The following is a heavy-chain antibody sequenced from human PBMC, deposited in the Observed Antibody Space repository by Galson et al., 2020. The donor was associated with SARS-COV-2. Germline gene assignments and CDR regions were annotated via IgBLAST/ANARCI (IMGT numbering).Heavy chain of an antibody. CDR1: GYTFTTYW. CDR3: ARRRETVPGNYYFDY. J-gene: IGHJ4*02. V-gene: IGHV5-51*01. CDR2: INPGDSDT. Sequence: KIGESLKISCKGSGYTFTTYWIGWVRQMPGKGLEWMAIINPGDSDTRYSPSFKGQVTISADKSISTVYLQWSSLKASDTALYYCARRRETVPGNYYFDYWRQGTLVTVSS. D-gene: IGHD6-19*01.